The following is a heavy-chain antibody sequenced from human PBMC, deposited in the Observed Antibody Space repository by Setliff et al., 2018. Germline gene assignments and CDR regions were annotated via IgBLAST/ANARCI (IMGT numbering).Heavy chain of an antibody. V-gene: IGHV4-59*08. CDR2: VYYSGTA. J-gene: IGHJ3*01. D-gene: IGHD7-27*01. CDR3: ARQPPLNWAIPFDL. Sequence: TCTVSDGSLSTYYWSWIRQPPGKGLEFIGYVYYSGTANYSPSLRSQLTISVDTSKNQFSLHLSSMTAADTAVYYCARQPPLNWAIPFDLWGQGKRVTVSS. CDR1: DGSLSTYY.